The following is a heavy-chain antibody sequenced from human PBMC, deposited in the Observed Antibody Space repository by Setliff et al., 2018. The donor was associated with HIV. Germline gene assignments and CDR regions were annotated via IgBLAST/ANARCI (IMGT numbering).Heavy chain of an antibody. J-gene: IGHJ3*01. D-gene: IGHD3-10*01. V-gene: IGHV1-69*13. CDR1: GGILSTYA. CDR3: ARETAPAHYYGSGSYRLHAFDV. CDR2: IIPLFGRA. Sequence: GASVKVSCKASGGILSTYATIWVRQAPGQGLEWLGGIIPLFGRASYAQKFQGRVTITADESTNTAYMELSSLRSGDTAVYYCARETAPAHYYGSGSYRLHAFDVWGQGTMVTVS.